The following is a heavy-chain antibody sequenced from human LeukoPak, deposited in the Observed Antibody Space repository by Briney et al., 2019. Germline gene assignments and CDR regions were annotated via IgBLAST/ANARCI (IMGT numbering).Heavy chain of an antibody. CDR2: IYYSGST. CDR1: GGSISSSSYY. Sequence: PSETLSLTCTVSGGSISSSSYYWGWIRQPPGKGLEWIGSIYYSGSTYYNPSLKSRVTISVDTSKNQFSLKLSSVTAADTAVYYCARADDCTNGVCDAFDIWGQGTMVTVSS. V-gene: IGHV4-39*01. D-gene: IGHD2-8*01. CDR3: ARADDCTNGVCDAFDI. J-gene: IGHJ3*02.